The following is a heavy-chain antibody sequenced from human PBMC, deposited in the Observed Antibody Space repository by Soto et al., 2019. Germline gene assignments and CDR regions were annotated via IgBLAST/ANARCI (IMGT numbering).Heavy chain of an antibody. D-gene: IGHD3-16*01. CDR2: ISGSGGST. J-gene: IGHJ6*03. CDR3: AKVCRLCYHYYMDV. V-gene: IGHV3-23*01. Sequence: GGSLRLSCAASGFTFSSYAMSWVRQAPGKGLEWVSAISGSGGSTYYADSVKGRFTISRDNSKNTLYLQMNSLRAEDTAVYYCAKVCRLCYHYYMDVWGKGTTVTVSS. CDR1: GFTFSSYA.